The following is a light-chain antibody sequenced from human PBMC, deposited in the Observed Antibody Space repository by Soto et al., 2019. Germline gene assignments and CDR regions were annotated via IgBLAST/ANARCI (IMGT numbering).Light chain of an antibody. Sequence: QAVVTKPPSASGTPGQRVTISCSGSSSNIGSNYVYWYQQLPGTAPKLLIYSNNQRPSGVPDRFSGSKSGTSASLAISGLRSDDEADYYCAAWDDSLGGVVFGGGTKLTVL. V-gene: IGLV1-47*02. CDR3: AAWDDSLGGVV. J-gene: IGLJ2*01. CDR2: SNN. CDR1: SSNIGSNY.